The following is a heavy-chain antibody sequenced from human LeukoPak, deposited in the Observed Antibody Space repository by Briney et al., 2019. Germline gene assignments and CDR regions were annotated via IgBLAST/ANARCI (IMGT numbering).Heavy chain of an antibody. Sequence: ASVKVSCKASGGTFSSYAISWVRQAPGQGLEWMGRIIPILGIANYAQKFQGRVTITADKSTSTAYMELSSLRSEDTAVYYCARVIVVVPAPDTYYSYGMDVWGQGTTVTVSS. V-gene: IGHV1-69*04. J-gene: IGHJ6*02. CDR1: GGTFSSYA. CDR2: IIPILGIA. CDR3: ARVIVVVPAPDTYYSYGMDV. D-gene: IGHD2-2*01.